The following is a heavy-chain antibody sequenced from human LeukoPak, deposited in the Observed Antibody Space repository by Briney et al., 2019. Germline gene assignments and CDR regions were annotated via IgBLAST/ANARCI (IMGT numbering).Heavy chain of an antibody. D-gene: IGHD3-22*01. J-gene: IGHJ4*02. CDR3: ARDRDRVVITPFDY. V-gene: IGHV3-21*01. Sequence: PGGSLSLSCAASGFTFSTYSLNWVRQAPGKGLEWVSSISSSSSYIYYADSVKGRFTISRDNAKNSLYLQMNSLRAEDTAVYYCARDRDRVVITPFDYWGQGTLVTVSS. CDR1: GFTFSTYS. CDR2: ISSSSSYI.